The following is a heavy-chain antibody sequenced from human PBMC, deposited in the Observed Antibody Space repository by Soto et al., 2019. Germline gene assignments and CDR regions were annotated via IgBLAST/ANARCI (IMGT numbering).Heavy chain of an antibody. V-gene: IGHV1-69*01. CDR2: IIPIFGTA. D-gene: IGHD3-10*01. J-gene: IGHJ6*02. Sequence: QVQLVQSGAEVKKPGSSVKVSCKASGGTFSSYAISWVRQAPGQGLEWMGGIIPIFGTANYAQKFQGRVTITAVECTSTAYMDLSSLRSEDTAVYFCGTTYYYGSGSYFQAYYYYYGMDVWGQGTTVTVSS. CDR1: GGTFSSYA. CDR3: GTTYYYGSGSYFQAYYYYYGMDV.